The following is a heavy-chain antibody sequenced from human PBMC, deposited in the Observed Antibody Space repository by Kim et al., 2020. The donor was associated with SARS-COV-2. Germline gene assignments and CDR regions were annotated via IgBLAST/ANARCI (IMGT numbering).Heavy chain of an antibody. CDR2: INEGGSEA. D-gene: IGHD3-10*01. V-gene: IGHV3-7*01. Sequence: GGSLRLSCVASGFIISTYWMTWVRQAPGKGLEWVANINEGGSEAYYADSVKGRSTISRDNAKNPLYLQMNSLRAEDTDVYYCMRDRGTYWGQGALVIVSS. CDR1: GFIISTYW. CDR3: MRDRGTY. J-gene: IGHJ4*02.